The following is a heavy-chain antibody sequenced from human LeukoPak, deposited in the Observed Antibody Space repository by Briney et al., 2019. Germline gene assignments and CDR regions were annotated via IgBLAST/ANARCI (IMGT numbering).Heavy chain of an antibody. J-gene: IGHJ6*03. CDR2: INPSGGST. D-gene: IGHD6-19*01. V-gene: IGHV1-46*01. CDR3: ARLVYSSGWYEENYYYMDV. CDR1: GYTFTSYY. Sequence: ASVKVSCKASGYTFTSYYMHWVRQAPGQGLEWMGIINPSGGSTSYAQKFQGRVTMTRDTSTSTVYMELSSLRSEDTAMYYCARLVYSSGWYEENYYYMDVWGKGTTVTVSS.